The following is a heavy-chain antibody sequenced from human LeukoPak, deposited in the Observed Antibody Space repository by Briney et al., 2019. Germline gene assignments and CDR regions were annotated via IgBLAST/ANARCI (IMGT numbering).Heavy chain of an antibody. V-gene: IGHV4-39*07. J-gene: IGHJ5*02. Sequence: SETLSLTCTVSGGSISSSSYYWGWIRQPPGKGLEWIGSIYYSGSTYYNPSLKSRVTISVDTSKNQFSLKLSSVTAADTAVYYCARDLGITGTNWFDPWGQGTLVTVSS. D-gene: IGHD1-20*01. CDR2: IYYSGST. CDR3: ARDLGITGTNWFDP. CDR1: GGSISSSSYY.